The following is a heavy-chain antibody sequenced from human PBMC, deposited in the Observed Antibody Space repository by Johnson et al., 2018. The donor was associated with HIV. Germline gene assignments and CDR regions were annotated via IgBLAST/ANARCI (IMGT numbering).Heavy chain of an antibody. CDR2: ISRDDDST. CDR3: ARGQQDMGAGAFDI. D-gene: IGHD3-16*01. CDR1: GFTFDDDT. J-gene: IGHJ3*02. V-gene: IGHV3-43*01. Sequence: VQLVESGGVVVQTGGSLRLSCAASGFTFDDDTIQWVRQVPGKGREWVSLISRDDDSTYYADSLRGRSTISRDNSKNSLYMQMTSLQMNSLRAGDTAVYYCARGQQDMGAGAFDIWGQGTMVTVSS.